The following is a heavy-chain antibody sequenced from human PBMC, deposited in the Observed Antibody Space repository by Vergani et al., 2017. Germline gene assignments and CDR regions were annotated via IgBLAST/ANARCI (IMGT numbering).Heavy chain of an antibody. J-gene: IGHJ3*02. CDR2: IYSGGST. D-gene: IGHD3-10*01. CDR1: GFTVSSNY. V-gene: IGHV3-66*01. CDR3: ARDRGTMVRGVRDAFEI. Sequence: EVQLVESGGGLVQPGGSLRLSCAASGFTVSSNYMSWVRQAPGKGLEWVSVIYSGGSTYYADSVKGRFTISRDNSKNTLYLQMNSLRAEDTAVYYCARDRGTMVRGVRDAFEIWGQGTMVTVSS.